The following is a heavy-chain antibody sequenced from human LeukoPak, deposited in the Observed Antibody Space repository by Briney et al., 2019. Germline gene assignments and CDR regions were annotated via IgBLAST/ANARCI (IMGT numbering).Heavy chain of an antibody. Sequence: GGSLRLPCAASGFTFSSYAMSWVRQAPGKGLEWVSAISGSGGSTYYADSVKGRFTISRDNSKNTLYLQMNSLRAEDTAVYYCAKATAMADAFDIWGQGTMVTVSS. V-gene: IGHV3-23*01. CDR2: ISGSGGST. CDR3: AKATAMADAFDI. D-gene: IGHD5-18*01. J-gene: IGHJ3*02. CDR1: GFTFSSYA.